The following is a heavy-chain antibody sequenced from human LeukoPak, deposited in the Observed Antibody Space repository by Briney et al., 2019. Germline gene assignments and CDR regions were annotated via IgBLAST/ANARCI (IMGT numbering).Heavy chain of an antibody. Sequence: SETLSLTCSVSGGSISSSDYYWGWIRQPPGKGLEWIGTIFYNGATKTNPSLSSRVTMSIAMSMNQFSLRLRSVIAADTAVFYCAREARFALPAVGSGDYWGQGTLVTVSS. CDR1: GGSISSSDYY. V-gene: IGHV4-39*07. CDR2: IFYNGAT. CDR3: AREARFALPAVGSGDY. D-gene: IGHD2-2*01. J-gene: IGHJ4*02.